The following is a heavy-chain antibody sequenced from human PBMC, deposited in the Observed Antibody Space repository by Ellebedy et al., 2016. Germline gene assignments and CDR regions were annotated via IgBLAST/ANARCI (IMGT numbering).Heavy chain of an antibody. V-gene: IGHV3-23*01. Sequence: GESLKISCAASGFTFSSYAMSWVRQAPGKGLEWVSAISGSGGSTYYADSVKGRFTISRDNSKNTLYLQMNSLRAEDTAVYYCANEAIVAAAQPTFDYWGQGTLVTVSS. CDR1: GFTFSSYA. J-gene: IGHJ4*02. D-gene: IGHD1-26*01. CDR3: ANEAIVAAAQPTFDY. CDR2: ISGSGGST.